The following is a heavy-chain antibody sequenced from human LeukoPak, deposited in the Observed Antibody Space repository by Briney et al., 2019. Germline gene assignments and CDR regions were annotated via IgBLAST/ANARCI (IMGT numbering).Heavy chain of an antibody. CDR2: ISSSGSTI. Sequence: TAGGSLRLSCAASGFTFSDYYMSWIRQAPGKGLEWVSYISSSGSTIYYADSVEGRFTISRDNAKNSLYLQMNSLRAEDTAVYYCARDSPSYYYGSGSYYPDYWGQGTLVTVSS. V-gene: IGHV3-11*01. CDR1: GFTFSDYY. J-gene: IGHJ4*02. CDR3: ARDSPSYYYGSGSYYPDY. D-gene: IGHD3-10*01.